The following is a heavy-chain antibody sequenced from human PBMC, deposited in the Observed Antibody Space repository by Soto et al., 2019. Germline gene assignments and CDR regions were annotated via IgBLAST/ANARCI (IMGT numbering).Heavy chain of an antibody. CDR2: ISDSGLIT. D-gene: IGHD4-17*01. V-gene: IGHV3-23*01. CDR3: AKALRDYETNFDY. Sequence: GGSLRLSCAASGFTFSSYAMSWVRQAPGKGLEWVSGISDSGLITYYPDSVKGRFTISRDNSKNTLYLQMNSLSAEDTAVYFCAKALRDYETNFDYWGQGTLVTVSS. CDR1: GFTFSSYA. J-gene: IGHJ4*02.